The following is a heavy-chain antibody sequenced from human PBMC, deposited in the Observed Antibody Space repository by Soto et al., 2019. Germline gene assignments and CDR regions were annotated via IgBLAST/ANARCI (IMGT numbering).Heavy chain of an antibody. Sequence: QVQLQESGPGLVKPSQTLSLTCTVSGGSISSGDYYWSWIRQPPGKGLEWIGYIYYSGSTYYNPSLKSRVTISVDTSKNQFSLKLSSVTAADTAVYYCARDRITMGPSGYYYGMDVWGQGTTVTVSS. D-gene: IGHD3-10*01. CDR3: ARDRITMGPSGYYYGMDV. CDR2: IYYSGST. V-gene: IGHV4-30-4*01. CDR1: GGSISSGDYY. J-gene: IGHJ6*02.